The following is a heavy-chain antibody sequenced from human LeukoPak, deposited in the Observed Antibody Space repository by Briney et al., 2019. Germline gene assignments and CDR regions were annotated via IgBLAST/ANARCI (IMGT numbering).Heavy chain of an antibody. Sequence: SETLSLTCTVSGGSISSSSYYWGWIRQPPGKGLEWIGSIYYSGSTNYNPSLKSRVTMSVDTSKNQFSLKLSSVTAADTAVYYCAREVASPSYYYYHYMDVWGKGTTVTISS. V-gene: IGHV4-39*07. J-gene: IGHJ6*03. CDR1: GGSISSSSYY. D-gene: IGHD5-12*01. CDR3: AREVASPSYYYYHYMDV. CDR2: IYYSGST.